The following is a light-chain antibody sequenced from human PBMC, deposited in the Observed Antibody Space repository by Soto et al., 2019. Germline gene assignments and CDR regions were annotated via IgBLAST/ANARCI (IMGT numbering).Light chain of an antibody. CDR1: SSNIGGNT. V-gene: IGLV1-44*01. CDR3: ATWDDGLRGVV. Sequence: SVLTQPPSASGTPGQRVTISCSGSSSNIGGNTVNWYQHLPGTAPKLLIYSNHQRPSGVPDRFSGSKSGTSASLAISGLQSEDEADYYCATWDDGLRGVVFGGGTKLTVL. CDR2: SNH. J-gene: IGLJ2*01.